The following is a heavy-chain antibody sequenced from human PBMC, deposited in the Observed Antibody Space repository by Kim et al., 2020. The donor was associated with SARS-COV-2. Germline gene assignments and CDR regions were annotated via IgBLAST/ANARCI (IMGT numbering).Heavy chain of an antibody. D-gene: IGHD5-18*01. Sequence: YVDSVKGRLTISRDNAKNSLYLQMNSLRAEDTAVYYCARDGDTAMVTFDYWGQGTLVTVSS. CDR3: ARDGDTAMVTFDY. V-gene: IGHV3-7*01. J-gene: IGHJ4*02.